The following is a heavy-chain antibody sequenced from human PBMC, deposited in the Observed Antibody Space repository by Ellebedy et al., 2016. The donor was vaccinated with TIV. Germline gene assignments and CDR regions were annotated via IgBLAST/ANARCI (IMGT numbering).Heavy chain of an antibody. Sequence: SETLSLXCGVSGDSISDYYWSWIRQPPGKGLEFIGYIYKSGISRYNPSLRSRSIISLDTSKSHFSLHLSSVTTADTAMYYCARGARYSYGFFDYWGQGILVTVSS. CDR2: IYKSGIS. V-gene: IGHV4-59*01. CDR1: GDSISDYY. D-gene: IGHD5-18*01. J-gene: IGHJ4*02. CDR3: ARGARYSYGFFDY.